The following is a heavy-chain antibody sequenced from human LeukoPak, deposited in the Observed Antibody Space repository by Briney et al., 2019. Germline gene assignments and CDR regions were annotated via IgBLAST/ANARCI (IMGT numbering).Heavy chain of an antibody. CDR2: ISAYNGNT. Sequence: GASVKVSCKASGYTFTSYGISWVRQAPGQGLEWMGWISAYNGNTNYAQKLQGRVTMTTDTSTSTAYMELRSLRSDDTAVYYCAREVIRSGTTIDAFDIWGQGTMVTVSS. J-gene: IGHJ3*02. CDR3: AREVIRSGTTIDAFDI. D-gene: IGHD1-1*01. V-gene: IGHV1-18*01. CDR1: GYTFTSYG.